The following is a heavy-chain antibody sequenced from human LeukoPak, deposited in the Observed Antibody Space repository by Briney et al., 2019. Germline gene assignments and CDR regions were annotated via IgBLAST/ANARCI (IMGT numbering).Heavy chain of an antibody. CDR2: ISGSSSYI. CDR1: GFTFSSYS. J-gene: IGHJ6*03. D-gene: IGHD4-17*01. V-gene: IGHV3-21*01. Sequence: GGSLRLSCAASGFTFSSYSMNWVRQAPGKGLEWLSSISGSSSYIYYADSVKGRFTISRDNARISLYLQMKSLRGEDTAVYYCARDRAPTVTTRPYYYYYYVDVWGKGTTVTVSS. CDR3: ARDRAPTVTTRPYYYYYYVDV.